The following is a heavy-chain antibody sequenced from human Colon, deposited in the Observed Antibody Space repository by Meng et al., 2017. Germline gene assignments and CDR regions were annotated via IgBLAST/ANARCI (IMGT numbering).Heavy chain of an antibody. CDR1: GGSISSSNC. CDR3: ARRVHDGRHYHYFDY. D-gene: IGHD3-16*01. J-gene: IGHJ4*02. V-gene: IGHV4-4*02. CDR2: ISHSGST. Sequence: QVQLPESGPGLVKPSGTLSLTFAVSGGSISSSNCWSWVRQPPGKGLEWIGEISHSGSTTYNPSLKSRVTISVDKSKNQFSLRLSSVTAADTAVYFCARRVHDGRHYHYFDYWGQGALVTVSS.